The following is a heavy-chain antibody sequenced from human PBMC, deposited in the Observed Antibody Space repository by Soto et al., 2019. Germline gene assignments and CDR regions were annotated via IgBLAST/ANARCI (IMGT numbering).Heavy chain of an antibody. J-gene: IGHJ6*02. CDR2: IYSGTNT. D-gene: IGHD3-3*01. V-gene: IGHV3-53*01. CDR1: GISISSSY. CDR3: ARASDLLHAYFGMDV. Sequence: GSLRLSCAASGISISSSYMSWVRQAPGKGLEWVSLIYSGTNTYYEASVKGRFTISRDNSKNTLYLQMNRLRAEDTAVYYCARASDLLHAYFGMDVWGQGTTVTVSS.